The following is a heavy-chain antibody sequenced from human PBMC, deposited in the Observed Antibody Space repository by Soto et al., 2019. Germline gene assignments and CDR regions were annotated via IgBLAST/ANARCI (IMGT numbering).Heavy chain of an antibody. J-gene: IGHJ6*02. D-gene: IGHD2-2*01. Sequence: QLQLQESGPGLVKPSETLSLTCIVSGGSISSSSYSWAWIRQPPGKGLEWIGTIYYGGNTYYNPSLKTRPTIPGNASSNQFPLEWSSVTAADTAVYSCARHPEYCRGSSCYGSSTMDVWGQGTTVTVSS. CDR1: GGSISSSSYS. CDR3: ARHPEYCRGSSCYGSSTMDV. V-gene: IGHV4-39*01. CDR2: IYYGGNT.